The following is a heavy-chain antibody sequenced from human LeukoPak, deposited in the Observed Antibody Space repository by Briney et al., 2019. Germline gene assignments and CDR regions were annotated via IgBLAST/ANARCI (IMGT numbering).Heavy chain of an antibody. Sequence: SETLSLTCTVSGGSISSSSYYWGWIRQPPGKGLEWIGSIYYSGSTYYNPSLKSRVTISVDTSKNQFSLKLSSVTAADTAVYYCARRTERRGSWMNYYYYYYMDVWGKGTTVTISS. D-gene: IGHD6-13*01. V-gene: IGHV4-39*01. CDR2: IYYSGST. CDR1: GGSISSSSYY. J-gene: IGHJ6*03. CDR3: ARRTERRGSWMNYYYYYYMDV.